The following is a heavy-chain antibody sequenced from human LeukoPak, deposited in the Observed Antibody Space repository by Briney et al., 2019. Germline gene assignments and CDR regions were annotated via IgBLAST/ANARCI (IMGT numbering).Heavy chain of an antibody. CDR1: GFTFSSYS. CDR2: ISSSSSTI. D-gene: IGHD3-22*01. J-gene: IGHJ3*02. Sequence: GGSLRLSCAASGFTFSSYSMNWVRQAPGKGLEWVSYISSSSSTIYYADSVKGRFTISRDNAKNSLYLQMNSLRAEDTAVYYCARVYTYYYDSSGYGAFDIWGQGTMVTVSS. CDR3: ARVYTYYYDSSGYGAFDI. V-gene: IGHV3-48*01.